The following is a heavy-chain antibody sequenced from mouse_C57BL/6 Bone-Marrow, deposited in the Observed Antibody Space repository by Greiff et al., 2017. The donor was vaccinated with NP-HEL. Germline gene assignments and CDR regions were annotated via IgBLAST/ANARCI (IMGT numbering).Heavy chain of an antibody. D-gene: IGHD2-4*01. J-gene: IGHJ1*03. V-gene: IGHV8-12*01. CDR3: ARSSTMITKRYCDV. Sequence: QVQLKESGPGILQSSQTLSLTCSFSGFSLSTSGMGVSWIRQPSGKGLEWLAHIYWDDDKRYNPSLKSRLTISKDTSRNQVFLKITSVDTADTATYYCARSSTMITKRYCDVWGTGTTVTVSS. CDR2: IYWDDDK. CDR1: GFSLSTSGMG.